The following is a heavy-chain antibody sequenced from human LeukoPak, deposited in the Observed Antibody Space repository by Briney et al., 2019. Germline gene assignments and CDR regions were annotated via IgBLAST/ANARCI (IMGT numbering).Heavy chain of an antibody. V-gene: IGHV1-69*15. CDR2: IIPIFGTA. CDR1: GGTFSSYA. Sequence: SVKVSCKASGGTFSSYAISWVRQAPGQGLEWMGRIIPIFGTANYAQKFQGRVTITADESTSTAYMELSSLRSEDTAVYYCASLTYYDFWSGYYTWNYLDYWGQGTLVTVSS. J-gene: IGHJ4*02. CDR3: ASLTYYDFWSGYYTWNYLDY. D-gene: IGHD3-3*01.